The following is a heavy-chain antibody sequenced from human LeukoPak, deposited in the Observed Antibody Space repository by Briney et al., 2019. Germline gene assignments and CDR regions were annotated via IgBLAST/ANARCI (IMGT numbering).Heavy chain of an antibody. CDR2: IYTSGST. Sequence: PSETLSLTCTVSGGSISSGSYYWSWIRQPAGKGLEWIGRIYTSGSTNYSPSLKSRVTISVDTSKNQFSLKLSSVTAADTAVYYCARDSVESSGWYGGEYYYYMDVWGKGTTVTISS. D-gene: IGHD6-19*01. CDR3: ARDSVESSGWYGGEYYYYMDV. J-gene: IGHJ6*03. V-gene: IGHV4-61*02. CDR1: GGSISSGSYY.